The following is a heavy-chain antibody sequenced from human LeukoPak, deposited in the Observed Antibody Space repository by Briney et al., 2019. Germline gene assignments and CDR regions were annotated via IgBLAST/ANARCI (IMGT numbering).Heavy chain of an antibody. CDR2: ISSSAGST. J-gene: IGHJ4*02. CDR1: GFTFSSYG. Sequence: GGSLRLSCVASGFTFSSYGMTWVRQAPGKGPEWVSVISSSAGSTYYADSVKGRFTISRDNSKNTLYLQMNSLRTEDTAVYYCAKAATVTVYFDYWGQGTLVTVSS. CDR3: AKAATVTVYFDY. D-gene: IGHD4-17*01. V-gene: IGHV3-23*01.